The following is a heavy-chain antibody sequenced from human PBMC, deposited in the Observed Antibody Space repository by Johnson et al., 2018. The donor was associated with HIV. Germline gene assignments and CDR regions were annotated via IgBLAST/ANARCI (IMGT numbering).Heavy chain of an antibody. J-gene: IGHJ3*02. CDR2: IPSGGGT. CDR3: ARGHWAFDI. CDR1: GFTVRSNY. V-gene: IGHV3-66*01. D-gene: IGHD1-1*01. Sequence: VLLVESEGGLVQPGGSLRLSCTASGFTVRSNYMSCVRQAPGTGLTWVAIIPSGGGTYHADSVKGRFTISRDNAKNSLYLQMNSLRAEDTAVYYCARGHWAFDIWGQGTMVTVSS.